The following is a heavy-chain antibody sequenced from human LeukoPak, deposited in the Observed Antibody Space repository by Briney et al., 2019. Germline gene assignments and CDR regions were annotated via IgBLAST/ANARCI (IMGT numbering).Heavy chain of an antibody. D-gene: IGHD6-13*01. J-gene: IGHJ6*03. V-gene: IGHV4-30-2*01. CDR1: GGSISSGGYY. Sequence: SETLSLTCTVSGGSISSGGYYWSWIRQPPGKGLEWVGYMFHSGSTYYNPSLKSRLTMSADTSKNQVSLRLSSVTAADTAVYYCARTYSSSPSHMDVWGKGATVTVSS. CDR3: ARTYSSSPSHMDV. CDR2: MFHSGST.